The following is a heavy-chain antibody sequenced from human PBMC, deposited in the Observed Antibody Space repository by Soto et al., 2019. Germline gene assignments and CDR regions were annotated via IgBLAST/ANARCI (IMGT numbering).Heavy chain of an antibody. Sequence: QAQLVQSGSEVKRPGASVKVSCKSSDHPFTYYGIHWVRQTPGQGLEWLGWISGYNAKTRDAPKFQARVTMTADTSTTTAFLDVRSLTSDDSGTYCCAATGGHYFGLDVWGQGTTVTVSS. CDR3: AATGGHYFGLDV. CDR1: DHPFTYYG. J-gene: IGHJ6*02. V-gene: IGHV1-18*04. D-gene: IGHD2-8*02. CDR2: ISGYNAKT.